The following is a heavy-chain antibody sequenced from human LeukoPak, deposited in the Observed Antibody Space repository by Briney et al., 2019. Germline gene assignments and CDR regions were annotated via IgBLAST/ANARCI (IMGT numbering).Heavy chain of an antibody. V-gene: IGHV4-34*01. Sequence: SETLSRTCAVYGGSFSGYYWSWIRQPPGKGLEWIGEINHSGSTNYNPSLKSRVTISVDTSKNQFSLKLSSVTAADTAVYYCARRGIDIGFDYWGQGTLVTVSS. CDR1: GGSFSGYY. CDR2: INHSGST. CDR3: ARRGIDIGFDY. D-gene: IGHD3-16*02. J-gene: IGHJ4*02.